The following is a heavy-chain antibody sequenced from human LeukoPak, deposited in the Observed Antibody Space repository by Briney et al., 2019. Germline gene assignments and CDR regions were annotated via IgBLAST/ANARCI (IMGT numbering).Heavy chain of an antibody. D-gene: IGHD1-26*01. CDR2: INPSGSSA. J-gene: IGHJ5*01. CDR3: ARDNSVGETAWWFDP. CDR1: GYSFTSYY. V-gene: IGHV1-46*01. Sequence: ASVKVSCKASGYSFTSYYMHWVGQAPGQGLECMGCINPSGSSAAYAQKFQGRLTMTRDMFTSTDYMELTSLTSDDTAVYYCARDNSVGETAWWFDPWGQGTLVTVSS.